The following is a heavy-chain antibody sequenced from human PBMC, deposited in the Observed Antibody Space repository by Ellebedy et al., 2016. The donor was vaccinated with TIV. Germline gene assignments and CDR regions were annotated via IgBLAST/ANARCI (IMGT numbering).Heavy chain of an antibody. J-gene: IGHJ4*02. CDR2: ISHDGSRQ. D-gene: IGHD6-19*01. Sequence: GESLKIPCAASGFPFNSYAMHWVRQAPGQGLEWVAVISHDGSRQYYADSVKGRFTVSRDNSMTTVYLEMNSLRAEETALYYGARDLDKSSGWYGGAAYWGQGTQVTVSS. V-gene: IGHV3-30-3*01. CDR3: ARDLDKSSGWYGGAAY. CDR1: GFPFNSYA.